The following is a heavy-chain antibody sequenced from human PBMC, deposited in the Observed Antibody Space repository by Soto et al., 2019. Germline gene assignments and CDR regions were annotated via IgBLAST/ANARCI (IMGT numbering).Heavy chain of an antibody. CDR1: GFTLRTYA. Sequence: QVQLVESGGGVGQPGMSPRLSCGASGFTLRTYAMHWVRQAPGKGLECVAAISNDGRDEYYAGSVQGRFTISRDDSKSTLFLQMNSLTTEDTAVYFCAREGAEYYFDSSGYFAFDIWGQGTRVTVSS. CDR3: AREGAEYYFDSSGYFAFDI. J-gene: IGHJ3*02. V-gene: IGHV3-30-3*01. D-gene: IGHD3-22*01. CDR2: ISNDGRDE.